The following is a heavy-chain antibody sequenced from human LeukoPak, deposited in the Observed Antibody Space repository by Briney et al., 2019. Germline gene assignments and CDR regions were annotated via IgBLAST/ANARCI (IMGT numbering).Heavy chain of an antibody. D-gene: IGHD1-7*01. CDR2: ISGSGGST. V-gene: IGHV3-23*01. CDR1: GFTFSTYA. J-gene: IGHJ3*02. CDR3: AVRGITGTTYFAAFDI. Sequence: GGSLRLSCAASGFTFSTYAMSWVRQTPGKGLEWVSAISGSGGSTYYADSVKGRFTISRDNSKNTLYLQMNSLRAEDTAVYYCAVRGITGTTYFAAFDIWGQGTMVTVSS.